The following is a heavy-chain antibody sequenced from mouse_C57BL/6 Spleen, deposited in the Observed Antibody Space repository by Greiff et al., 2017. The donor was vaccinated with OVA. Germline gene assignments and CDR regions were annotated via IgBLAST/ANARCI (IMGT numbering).Heavy chain of an antibody. J-gene: IGHJ1*03. CDR3: ERHEDPPYCYDSRWYFDV. Sequence: VKLEESGAELVKPGASVKLSCKASGYTFTEYTIHWVKQRPGQGLEWIGWFHPGSGSTKYNEKFKGKATLTADKSSSTVYMELSRLTSEDSAVYFVERHEDPPYCYDSRWYFDVWGTGTTVTVSS. CDR1: GYTFTEYT. D-gene: IGHD1-1*01. CDR2: FHPGSGST. V-gene: IGHV1-62-2*01.